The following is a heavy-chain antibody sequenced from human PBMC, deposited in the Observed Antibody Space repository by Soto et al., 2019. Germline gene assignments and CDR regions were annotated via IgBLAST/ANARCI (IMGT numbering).Heavy chain of an antibody. Sequence: PGGSLRLSCASSGFTFSSYAMHLVRQAPGKGLEYVSAISSNGGSTYYANSVKGRFTISRDNSKNTLYLQMGSLRAEDMAVYYCARVALYDFWSGYYSYAFDIWGQGTMVTVSS. CDR3: ARVALYDFWSGYYSYAFDI. CDR2: ISSNGGST. J-gene: IGHJ3*02. V-gene: IGHV3-64*01. D-gene: IGHD3-3*01. CDR1: GFTFSSYA.